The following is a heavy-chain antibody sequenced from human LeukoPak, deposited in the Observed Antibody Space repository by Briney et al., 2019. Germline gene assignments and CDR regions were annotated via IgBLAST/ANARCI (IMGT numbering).Heavy chain of an antibody. CDR3: ARDADYGDYVNYYYYYMDV. D-gene: IGHD4-17*01. Sequence: ASVKVSCKASGYTFTSYGISWVRQAPGQGLEWMGWISAYNGNTNYAQKLQGRVTMTTATSKSTAYMELRSLRSDDTAVYYCARDADYGDYVNYYYYYMDVWGKGTTVTVSS. CDR2: ISAYNGNT. J-gene: IGHJ6*03. V-gene: IGHV1-18*01. CDR1: GYTFTSYG.